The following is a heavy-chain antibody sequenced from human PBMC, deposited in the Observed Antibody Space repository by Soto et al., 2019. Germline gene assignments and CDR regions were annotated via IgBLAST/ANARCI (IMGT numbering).Heavy chain of an antibody. J-gene: IGHJ6*02. CDR2: IYYNGNT. CDR3: ARATTVTSSFFYYGLDV. V-gene: IGHV4-30-4*08. D-gene: IGHD4-17*01. CDR1: GGSISNDDYY. Sequence: SETLSLTCTVSGGSISNDDYYWTWIRQPPGKGLEWIGHIYYNGNTYYNPSLKSRLTMSLDTSQNQFSLHLTSVIAADSASYFCARATTVTSSFFYYGLDVWGQGTXVTVS.